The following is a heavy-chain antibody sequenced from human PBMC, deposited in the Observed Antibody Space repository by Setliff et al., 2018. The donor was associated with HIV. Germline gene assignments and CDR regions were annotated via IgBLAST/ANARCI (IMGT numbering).Heavy chain of an antibody. J-gene: IGHJ6*03. CDR1: GYTFTGYY. CDR2: INPNGGGT. Sequence: ASVKVSCKASGYTFTGYYMHWLRQAPGQGLEWMGWINPNGGGTNFAQKFQGRVTMTRDTSVSTAYMELSRLRSDDTAVYYCARNPDTSGYLYYYYYMDVWGKGTTVTVSS. D-gene: IGHD3-22*01. CDR3: ARNPDTSGYLYYYYYMDV. V-gene: IGHV1-2*02.